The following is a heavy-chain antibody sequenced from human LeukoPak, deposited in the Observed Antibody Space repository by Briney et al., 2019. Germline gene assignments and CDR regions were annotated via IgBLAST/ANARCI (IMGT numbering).Heavy chain of an antibody. D-gene: IGHD1-26*01. CDR3: AKDHTVGATFGVYFDY. CDR2: ISGSGGSI. CDR1: GFTFSSYG. V-gene: IGHV3-23*01. J-gene: IGHJ4*02. Sequence: GGSLRLSCEASGFTFSSYGMSWVRQAPGKGLEWVSGISGSGGSIYYADSPKGRFTISKDNSKNTLYLQMNSLRAEDTAVYYCAKDHTVGATFGVYFDYWGQGTLVTVSS.